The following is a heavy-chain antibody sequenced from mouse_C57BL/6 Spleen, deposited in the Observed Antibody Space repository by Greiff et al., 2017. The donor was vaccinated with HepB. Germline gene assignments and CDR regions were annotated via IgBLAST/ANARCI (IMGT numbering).Heavy chain of an antibody. Sequence: EVKLVESGPGLVKPSQSLSLTCSVTGYSITSGYYWNWIRQFPGNKLEWMGYISYDGSNNYNPSLKNRISITRDTSKNQFFLKLNSVTTEDTATYYCERDRGNAWFAYWGQGTLVTVSA. CDR1: GYSITSGYY. J-gene: IGHJ3*01. CDR3: ERDRGNAWFAY. V-gene: IGHV3-6*01. CDR2: ISYDGSN. D-gene: IGHD2-1*01.